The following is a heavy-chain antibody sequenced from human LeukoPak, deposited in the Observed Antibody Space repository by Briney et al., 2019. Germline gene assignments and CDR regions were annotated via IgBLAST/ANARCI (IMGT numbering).Heavy chain of an antibody. Sequence: GGSLRLSCAASGFTFRTYSMNWVRQAPGKGLEWVASIKPDGSEKYYVDSVKGRFTISRDSAKSSLYLQMNTLRAEDTAVYYCARDRGSSGWYEFDYWGQGTLVTVSS. J-gene: IGHJ4*02. CDR1: GFTFRTYS. V-gene: IGHV3-7*01. CDR2: IKPDGSEK. D-gene: IGHD6-19*01. CDR3: ARDRGSSGWYEFDY.